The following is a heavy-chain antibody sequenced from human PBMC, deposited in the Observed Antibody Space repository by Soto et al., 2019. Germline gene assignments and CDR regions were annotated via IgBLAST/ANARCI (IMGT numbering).Heavy chain of an antibody. CDR2: ISSTIGTT. CDR3: AKGPQYHDFCTGYNWFDP. CDR1: GFTFSTYA. D-gene: IGHD3-3*01. J-gene: IGHJ5*02. V-gene: IGHV3-23*01. Sequence: GGSLRLSCAASGFTFSTYAMSWVRQAPGKGLEWVSSISSTIGTTYYAYSVKGRFTISRDNSKNTLYLQMNRLRAEDTAVYYCAKGPQYHDFCTGYNWFDPWGQGTLVTVSS.